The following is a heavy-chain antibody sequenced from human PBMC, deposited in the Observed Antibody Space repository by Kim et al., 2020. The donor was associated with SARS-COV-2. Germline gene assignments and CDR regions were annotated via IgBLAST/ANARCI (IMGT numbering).Heavy chain of an antibody. D-gene: IGHD3-16*02. J-gene: IGHJ5*02. CDR1: GYTLTELS. Sequence: ASVKVSCKVSGYTLTELSMHWVRQAPGKGLEWMGGFDPEDGETIYAQKFQGRVTMTEDTSTETAYMELSSLRSEDTAVYYCATGGRYDYIWGSYRTDWFDPWGQGTLVTVSS. V-gene: IGHV1-24*01. CDR2: FDPEDGET. CDR3: ATGGRYDYIWGSYRTDWFDP.